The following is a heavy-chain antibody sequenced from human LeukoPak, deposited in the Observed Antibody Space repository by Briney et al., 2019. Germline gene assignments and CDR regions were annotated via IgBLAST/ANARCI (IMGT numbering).Heavy chain of an antibody. J-gene: IGHJ6*02. D-gene: IGHD4-17*01. CDR2: IIPVFGTA. V-gene: IGHV1-69*13. Sequence: SVKVSCKASGGTFISYGISWVRQAPGQGLEWMGGIIPVFGTANYAQKFQGRVTITADESTSTAYMELSSLRSEDTAVYYCARANGDYSWSGGMDVWGQGTTVTVS. CDR3: ARANGDYSWSGGMDV. CDR1: GGTFISYG.